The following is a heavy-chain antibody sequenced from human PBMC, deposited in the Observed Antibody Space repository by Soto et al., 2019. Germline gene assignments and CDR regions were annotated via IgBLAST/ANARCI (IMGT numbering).Heavy chain of an antibody. CDR3: AREDEGYFDY. J-gene: IGHJ4*02. V-gene: IGHV6-1*01. CDR1: VDSVSSNSAA. CDR2: TYYRSKWYN. Sequence: SQTLSLTCDSSVDSVSSNSAAWNFNKQSPSRGLEWLGRTYYRSKWYNDYAVSVKSRITINPDTSKNQFSLQLNSVTPEDTAVYYCAREDEGYFDYWGQGTLVTVSS.